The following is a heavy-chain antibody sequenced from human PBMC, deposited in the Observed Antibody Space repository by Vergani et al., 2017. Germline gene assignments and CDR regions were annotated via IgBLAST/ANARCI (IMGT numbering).Heavy chain of an antibody. Sequence: QVQLQESGPGLVKPSQTLSLTCTVSGGSISSGSYYWSWIRQPAGKGLEWIGRIYTSGSTNDNPSLKSLVPISVDTSKNQFSLKLSSVTAADTAVYYGARDGSYDSWSGYGDNCFDPWGQGTLVTVSS. J-gene: IGHJ5*02. V-gene: IGHV4-61*02. CDR1: GGSISSGSYY. CDR3: ARDGSYDSWSGYGDNCFDP. D-gene: IGHD3-3*01. CDR2: IYTSGST.